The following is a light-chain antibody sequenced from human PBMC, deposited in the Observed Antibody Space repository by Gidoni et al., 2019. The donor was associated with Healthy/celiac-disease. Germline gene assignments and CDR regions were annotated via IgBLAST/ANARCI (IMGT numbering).Light chain of an antibody. CDR1: QSLLHSNGYNY. CDR3: MQALQTPYT. Sequence: DIVLTQSRLSLPVPPGEPASIPCRSSQSLLHSNGYNYLDWYLQKPGQSPQLLIYLGSNRASGVPDRFSGSGSGTDFTLKISRVEAEDVGVYYCMQALQTPYTFGQGTKLEIK. J-gene: IGKJ2*01. CDR2: LGS. V-gene: IGKV2-28*01.